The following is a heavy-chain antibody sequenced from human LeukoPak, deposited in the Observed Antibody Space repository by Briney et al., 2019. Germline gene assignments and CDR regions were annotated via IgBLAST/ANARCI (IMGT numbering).Heavy chain of an antibody. CDR1: GFTVSSNY. D-gene: IGHD3-3*01. Sequence: PGGSLRLSCAASGFTVSSNYMSWVRQAPGKGLEWVSVIYSHGGTYYADSVKGRFTISRDNSKNTLYLQMNSLRAEDTAVYYCARANPGTYYDFWSGTTYYFGYWGQGTLVTVSS. CDR2: IYSHGGT. V-gene: IGHV3-66*01. J-gene: IGHJ4*02. CDR3: ARANPGTYYDFWSGTTYYFGY.